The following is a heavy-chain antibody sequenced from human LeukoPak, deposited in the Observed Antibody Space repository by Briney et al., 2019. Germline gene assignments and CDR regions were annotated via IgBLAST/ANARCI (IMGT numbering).Heavy chain of an antibody. CDR3: ARSHFGTTRQCMDV. CDR1: GYIFTNYD. Sequence: ASVKVSCKASGYIFTNYDINWVRQATGQGPEWMGWINADSGNTGFAQEFQGRVTMTRDTSISTAYMELSSLRSEDTAVYYCARSHFGTTRQCMDVWGQGTTVTVSS. D-gene: IGHD2/OR15-2a*01. V-gene: IGHV1-8*01. CDR2: INADSGNT. J-gene: IGHJ6*02.